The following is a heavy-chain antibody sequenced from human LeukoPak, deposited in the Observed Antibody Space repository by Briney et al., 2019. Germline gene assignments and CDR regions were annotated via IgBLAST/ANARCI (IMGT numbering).Heavy chain of an antibody. D-gene: IGHD6-6*01. V-gene: IGHV4-59*01. Sequence: SETLSLTCTVSGGSISSYYWSWIRLPPGKGLEWIGYISYSGSTNYNPSLKSRVTISLDTSKNQFSLKLSSVTAADTAVYYCARLLMGISTRPWWFDPWGQGTLVTVSS. CDR3: ARLLMGISTRPWWFDP. J-gene: IGHJ5*02. CDR2: ISYSGST. CDR1: GGSISSYY.